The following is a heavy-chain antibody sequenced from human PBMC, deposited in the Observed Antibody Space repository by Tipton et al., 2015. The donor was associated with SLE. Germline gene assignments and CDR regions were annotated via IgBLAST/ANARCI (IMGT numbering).Heavy chain of an antibody. V-gene: IGHV4-4*07. CDR1: GGSLSCFH. J-gene: IGHJ4*02. CDR2: IYTSGRT. Sequence: TLSLTCTVSGGSLSCFHWSWIRQPAGKGLEWIGRIYTSGRTKYNPSLKSRVTISIDTSKNQFSLKLSSVTAADTAVYYCARALTSAQGFYFESWGQGTLVTVSS. D-gene: IGHD2-2*01. CDR3: ARALTSAQGFYFES.